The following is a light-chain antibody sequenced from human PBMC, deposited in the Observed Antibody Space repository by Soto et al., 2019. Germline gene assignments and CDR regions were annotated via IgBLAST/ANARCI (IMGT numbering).Light chain of an antibody. J-gene: IGKJ2*01. V-gene: IGKV3-20*01. CDR1: QSVSSNY. Sequence: EIVLTQSPGTLSLSPGERATLSCRASQSVSSNYLVWYQQKPGQAPRPLIYGASTRATGIPDRFSGSGSGTDFILTISRLEPEDFAVYYCQQYAGSSYTFGQGLKLEIK. CDR2: GAS. CDR3: QQYAGSSYT.